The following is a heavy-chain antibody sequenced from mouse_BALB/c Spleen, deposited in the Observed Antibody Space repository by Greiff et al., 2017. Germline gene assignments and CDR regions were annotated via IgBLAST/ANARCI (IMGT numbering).Heavy chain of an antibody. J-gene: IGHJ3*01. CDR3: ARSPSSTENAWFAY. CDR1: GDSITSGY. V-gene: IGHV3-8*02. Sequence: EVKLVESGPSLVKPSQTLSITCSVTGDSITSGYWNWIRKFPGNKLEYMGYISYSGSTYYNPSLKSRISITRDTSKNQYYLQLNSVTTEDTATYYCARSPSSTENAWFAYWGQGTLVTVSA. CDR2: ISYSGST.